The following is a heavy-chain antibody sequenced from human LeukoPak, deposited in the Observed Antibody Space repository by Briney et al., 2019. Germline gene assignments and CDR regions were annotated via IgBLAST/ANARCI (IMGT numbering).Heavy chain of an antibody. CDR2: INPNSGGT. Sequence: ASVKVSCKASGYTFTGYYMHWVRQAPGQGREWMGWINPNSGGTNYAQKFQGKVTMTRDTSISTPYMELSRLRSDDTAVYYCARAKDSSSFPIHWGQGTLVTVSS. D-gene: IGHD6-13*01. CDR1: GYTFTGYY. V-gene: IGHV1-2*02. CDR3: ARAKDSSSFPIH. J-gene: IGHJ4*02.